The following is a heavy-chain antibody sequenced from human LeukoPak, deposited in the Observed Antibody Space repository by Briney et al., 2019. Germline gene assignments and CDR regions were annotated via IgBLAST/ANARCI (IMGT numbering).Heavy chain of an antibody. V-gene: IGHV3-11*01. D-gene: IGHD3-10*01. CDR2: ISSSGSTI. J-gene: IGHJ3*02. CDR1: GGSFSGYY. CDR3: ASTPPRSFDAFDI. Sequence: NPSETLSLTCAVYGGSFSGYYWSWIRQAPGKGLEWVSYISSSGSTIYYADSVKGRFTISRDNAKNSLYLQMNSLRAEDTAVYYCASTPPRSFDAFDIWGQGTMVTVSS.